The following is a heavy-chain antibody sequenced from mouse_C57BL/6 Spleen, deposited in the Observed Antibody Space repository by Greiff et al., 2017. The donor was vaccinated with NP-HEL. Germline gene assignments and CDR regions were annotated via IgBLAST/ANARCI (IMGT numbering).Heavy chain of an antibody. J-gene: IGHJ1*03. Sequence: VQLKQSGPELVKPGASVKIPCKASGYTFTDYNMDWVKQSHGKSLEWIGDINPNNGGTIYNQKFKGKATLTVDKSSSTAYMERRSLTSEDTAVYYCARSVDYGSSYGWYFDVWGTGTTVTVSS. CDR1: GYTFTDYN. D-gene: IGHD1-1*01. CDR3: ARSVDYGSSYGWYFDV. V-gene: IGHV1-18*01. CDR2: INPNNGGT.